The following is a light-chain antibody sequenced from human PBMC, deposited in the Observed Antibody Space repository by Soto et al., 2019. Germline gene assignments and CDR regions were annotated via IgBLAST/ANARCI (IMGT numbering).Light chain of an antibody. CDR1: QSVSSY. V-gene: IGKV3-11*01. CDR3: KQRSNGPRWT. Sequence: EIVLTQSPATLSLSPGERATLSCRASQSVSSYLAWYQQKPGQAPRLLIYDASNRATGIPARFSGSGSGTDFPPTSSSLAPEVLAFYYCKQRSNGPRWTLGQGTKVEIK. CDR2: DAS. J-gene: IGKJ1*01.